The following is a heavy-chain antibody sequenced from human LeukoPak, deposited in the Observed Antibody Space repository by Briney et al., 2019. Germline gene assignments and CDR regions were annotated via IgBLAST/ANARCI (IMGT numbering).Heavy chain of an antibody. CDR1: GFIFSSYA. V-gene: IGHV3-23*01. CDR3: AKAVYLYSFDY. Sequence: GGSLRLSCAASGFIFSSYAINWVRQAPGKGLEWVSAMSGTGGRTYYADSVKGRFTISRDNSKNTLYLQMNSLRAEDTAVYYYAKAVYLYSFDYWGQGTLVTVSS. CDR2: MSGTGGRT. J-gene: IGHJ4*02. D-gene: IGHD1-14*01.